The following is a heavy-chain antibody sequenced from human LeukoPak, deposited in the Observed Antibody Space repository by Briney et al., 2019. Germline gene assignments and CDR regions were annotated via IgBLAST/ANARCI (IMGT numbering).Heavy chain of an antibody. V-gene: IGHV4-38-2*02. CDR3: ARRMGRRFGERYYYYHYMDV. J-gene: IGHJ6*03. Sequence: SETLSLTCTVSGYSISSGYYWVWIRQTPGKGLEWIGSIYRSGSTNYNPSLKSRVTISVDTSKNQFSLKLSSVTAADTAVYYCARRMGRRFGERYYYYHYMDVWGKGTTVTISS. D-gene: IGHD3-10*01. CDR1: GYSISSGYY. CDR2: IYRSGST.